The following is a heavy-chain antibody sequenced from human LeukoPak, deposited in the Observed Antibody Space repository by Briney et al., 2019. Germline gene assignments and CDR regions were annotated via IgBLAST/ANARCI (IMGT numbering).Heavy chain of an antibody. J-gene: IGHJ4*02. V-gene: IGHV4-30-4*01. Sequence: TLSLTCTVXGGSIXSDNYYWSWIRQPPGTGLEWIGYIHYSGSTYYNPSLKSRVTISVDTSKNQFSLKLSSVTAADTAVYYCARGRYSSSWYSQYFDYWGQGTLVTVSS. D-gene: IGHD6-13*01. CDR3: ARGRYSSSWYSQYFDY. CDR2: IHYSGST. CDR1: GGSIXSDNYY.